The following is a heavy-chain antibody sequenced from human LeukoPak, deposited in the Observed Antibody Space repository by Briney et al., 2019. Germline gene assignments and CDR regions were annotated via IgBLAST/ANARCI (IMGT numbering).Heavy chain of an antibody. CDR3: ARHSYYYDSGAYQSFDY. Sequence: PSETLSLTCDVSGGSISSGLYSWSWIRQPLGKGLEWIGSIYYSGSTYYNPSLKSRVTISVDTSKNQFSLKLRSVTAADTAVYYCARHSYYYDSGAYQSFDYWGQGTLVTVSS. J-gene: IGHJ4*02. CDR2: IYYSGST. D-gene: IGHD3-22*01. V-gene: IGHV4-30-2*03. CDR1: GGSISSGLYS.